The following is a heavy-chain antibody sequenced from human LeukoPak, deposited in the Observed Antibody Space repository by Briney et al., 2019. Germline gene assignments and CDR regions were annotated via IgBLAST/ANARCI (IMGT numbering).Heavy chain of an antibody. CDR2: ISSSSSTI. Sequence: GGSLRLSCAASGFTFSTYTMNWVRQVPGKGLEWVSYISSSSSTIYYADSVKGRFTISRDNAKNSLYLQMNSLRAEDTAVYYCTRDSGSRGWFDPWGQGTLVTVSS. D-gene: IGHD1-26*01. CDR1: GFTFSTYT. V-gene: IGHV3-48*01. CDR3: TRDSGSRGWFDP. J-gene: IGHJ5*02.